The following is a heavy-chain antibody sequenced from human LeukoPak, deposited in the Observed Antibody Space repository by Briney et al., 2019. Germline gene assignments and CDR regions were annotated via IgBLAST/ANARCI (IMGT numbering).Heavy chain of an antibody. J-gene: IGHJ4*02. CDR1: GFTFSSYS. Sequence: PGGSLRLSCAASGFTFSSYSMNWVRQAPGKGLEWVASINRDGSEKHPVDSVKGRFTISRDNAKNSVYLQMSGLTVEDTAVYYCVRDVEIWGQGTLVTVSS. D-gene: IGHD5-24*01. CDR2: INRDGSEK. CDR3: VRDVEI. V-gene: IGHV3-7*01.